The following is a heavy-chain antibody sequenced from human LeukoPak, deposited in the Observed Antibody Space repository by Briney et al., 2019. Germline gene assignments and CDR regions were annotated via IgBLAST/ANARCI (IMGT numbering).Heavy chain of an antibody. V-gene: IGHV3-49*02. CDR3: TRDRTGDRTDAFDI. Sequence: WIRQPPGTGLEWVGFIRSKADGGTTENAASVKGRFTISRDDSKSIAYLQMNSLKTEDTAVYYCTRDRTGDRTDAFDIWGQGTMVTVSS. D-gene: IGHD7-27*01. J-gene: IGHJ3*02. CDR2: IRSKADGGTT.